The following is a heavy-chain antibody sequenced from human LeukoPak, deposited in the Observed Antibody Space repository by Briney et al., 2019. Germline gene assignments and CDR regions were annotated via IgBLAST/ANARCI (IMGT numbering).Heavy chain of an antibody. CDR1: GYTFTGYY. CDR3: ARDGNWFGELLWMQQIDY. CDR2: INPNSGGT. Sequence: GASVKVSCKASGYTFTGYYMHWVRQAPGQGLEWMGWINPNSGGTNYAQKFQGRVTMTRDTSISTAYMELSRLRSDDTAVYYCARDGNWFGELLWMQQIDYWGQGTLVTVSS. D-gene: IGHD3-10*01. J-gene: IGHJ4*02. V-gene: IGHV1-2*02.